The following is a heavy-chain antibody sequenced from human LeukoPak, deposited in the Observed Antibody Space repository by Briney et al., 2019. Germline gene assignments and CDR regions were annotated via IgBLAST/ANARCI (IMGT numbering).Heavy chain of an antibody. J-gene: IGHJ4*02. CDR2: ISGSGGST. CDR3: AKGYCSGGSCYNIDY. CDR1: GFTFSSYA. Sequence: GGSLTLSCAASGFTFSSYAMSWVRQARGKGLEWVSAISGSGGSTYYADSVKGRFTISRDNSKNTLYLQMNSLRAEDTAVYYCAKGYCSGGSCYNIDYWGQGTLVTVSS. D-gene: IGHD2-15*01. V-gene: IGHV3-23*01.